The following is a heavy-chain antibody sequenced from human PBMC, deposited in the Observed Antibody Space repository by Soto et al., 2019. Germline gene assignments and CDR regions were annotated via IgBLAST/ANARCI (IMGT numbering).Heavy chain of an antibody. CDR1: GYTFTSYG. Sequence: ASVKVSCKASGYTFTSYGISWVRQAPGQGLEWMGWISAYNGNTNYAQKLQGRVTMTTDTSTSTAYMELRSLRSDGTAVYYCARVGSPHYCSSTSCYGWFDPWGEGTLVPVSS. J-gene: IGHJ5*02. D-gene: IGHD2-2*01. V-gene: IGHV1-18*04. CDR2: ISAYNGNT. CDR3: ARVGSPHYCSSTSCYGWFDP.